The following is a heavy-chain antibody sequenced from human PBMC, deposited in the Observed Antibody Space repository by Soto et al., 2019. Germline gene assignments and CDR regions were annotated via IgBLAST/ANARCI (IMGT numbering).Heavy chain of an antibody. CDR2: ISSSSSYI. CDR3: ARAQPQLVEAFDI. CDR1: GFTFSSYS. J-gene: IGHJ3*02. D-gene: IGHD6-6*01. V-gene: IGHV3-21*01. Sequence: PGGSLRLSCAASGFTFSSYSMNWVRQAPGKGLEWVSSISSSSSYIYYADSVKGRFTISRDNAKNSLYLQMNSLRAEDTAVYYCARAQPQLVEAFDIWGQGTMVTVSS.